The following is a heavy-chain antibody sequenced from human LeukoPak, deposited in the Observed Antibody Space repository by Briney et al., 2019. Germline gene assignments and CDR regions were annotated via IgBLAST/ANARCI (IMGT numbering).Heavy chain of an antibody. CDR2: IYHSGTT. CDR3: ATSRDRSCSGGSCYHHWFDP. D-gene: IGHD2-15*01. J-gene: IGHJ5*02. Sequence: SETLSLTCTVSGGSIRNYYWGWIRQPPGKGLEWIGSIYHSGTTNYNPSLKSRVTISVDTSKNQFSLKLSSVTAADTAVYYCATSRDRSCSGGSCYHHWFDPWGQGTLVTVSS. CDR1: GGSIRNYY. V-gene: IGHV4-59*03.